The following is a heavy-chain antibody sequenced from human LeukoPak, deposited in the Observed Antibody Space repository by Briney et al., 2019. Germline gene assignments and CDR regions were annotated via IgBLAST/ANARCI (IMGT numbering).Heavy chain of an antibody. V-gene: IGHV5-51*01. CDR2: IYPGDSDT. CDR1: GYSFTSYW. Sequence: GESLKISCKGSGYSFTSYWIGWVRQLPGKGRGWMGIIYPGDSDTRYSPSFQGQVTISADKSISTAYLQWSSLKASDTAMYYCARLPFLSVAGTLFYMDVWGKGTTVTVSS. D-gene: IGHD6-19*01. CDR3: ARLPFLSVAGTLFYMDV. J-gene: IGHJ6*03.